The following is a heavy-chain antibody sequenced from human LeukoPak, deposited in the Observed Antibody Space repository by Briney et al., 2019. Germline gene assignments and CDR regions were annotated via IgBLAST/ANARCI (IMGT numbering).Heavy chain of an antibody. CDR2: ISAYNGNT. D-gene: IGHD6-19*01. CDR3: ARVIWYSSGWPDAFDI. CDR1: GYTFTSYG. V-gene: IGHV1-18*01. J-gene: IGHJ3*02. Sequence: GASVKVSCKASGYTFTSYGISWVRQAPGQGLEWMGWISAYNGNTNYAQKLQGRVTTTTDTSTSTAYMELRSLRSDDTAVYYCARVIWYSSGWPDAFDIWGQGTMVTVSS.